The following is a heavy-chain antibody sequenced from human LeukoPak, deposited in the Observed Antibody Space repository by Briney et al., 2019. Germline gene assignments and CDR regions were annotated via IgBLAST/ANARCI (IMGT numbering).Heavy chain of an antibody. CDR2: IYYSGST. D-gene: IGHD3-3*01. CDR1: GGPISSYY. V-gene: IGHV4-59*01. J-gene: IGHJ4*02. CDR3: ARVLYYDFWSGPYYFDY. Sequence: SETLSLTCTVSGGPISSYYWSWIRQPPGKGLEWIGYIYYSGSTNYNPSLKSRVTISVDTSKNQFSLKLSSVTAADTAVYYCARVLYYDFWSGPYYFDYWGQGTLVTVSS.